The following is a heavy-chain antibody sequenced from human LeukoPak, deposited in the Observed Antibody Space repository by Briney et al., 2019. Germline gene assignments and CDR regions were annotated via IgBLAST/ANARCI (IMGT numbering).Heavy chain of an antibody. CDR3: AREWGPDAFDI. D-gene: IGHD1-26*01. CDR1: GFTFSSYW. J-gene: IGHJ3*02. Sequence: PGGSLRLSCAASGFTFSSYWMSWVRQAPGKGLEWVANIKQDGSEKYYVDSVKGRFTISRDNSKNTLYLQMNSLRAEDTAVYYCAREWGPDAFDIWGQGTMVTVSS. CDR2: IKQDGSEK. V-gene: IGHV3-7*01.